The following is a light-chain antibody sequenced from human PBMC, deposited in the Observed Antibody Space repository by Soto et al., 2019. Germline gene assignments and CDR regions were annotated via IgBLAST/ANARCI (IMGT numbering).Light chain of an antibody. Sequence: AVLLTQSPSSFSASTGDRATITCRASQDIHNYLAWYQQVPGKAPKLLLYAASILQTGVPSRFSGSGSGTDITLTIYGLQSEDFATYFCQHYYNYPWTFGQGTTVE. CDR1: QDIHNY. CDR2: AAS. J-gene: IGKJ1*01. CDR3: QHYYNYPWT. V-gene: IGKV1-8*01.